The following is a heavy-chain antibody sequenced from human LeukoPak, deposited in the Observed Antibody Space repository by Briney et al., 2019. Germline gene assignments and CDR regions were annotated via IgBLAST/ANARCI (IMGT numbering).Heavy chain of an antibody. CDR1: GDSITSYY. Sequence: SETLSLTCTVSGDSITSYYWSWIRQPPGKGLEWIGYIYYSGSTNYNPSLKSRVTISVDTSKNQFSLKLSSVTAADTAVYYCARDNRYYDILTGYSPSNWFDPWGQGTLVTVSS. D-gene: IGHD3-9*01. CDR3: ARDNRYYDILTGYSPSNWFDP. J-gene: IGHJ5*02. V-gene: IGHV4-59*01. CDR2: IYYSGST.